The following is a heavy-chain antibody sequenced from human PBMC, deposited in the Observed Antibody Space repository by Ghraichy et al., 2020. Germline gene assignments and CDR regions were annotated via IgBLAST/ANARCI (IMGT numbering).Heavy chain of an antibody. CDR3: AKDPDDYGMDV. J-gene: IGHJ6*02. CDR1: GFTFSSYV. Sequence: GGSLRLSCAASGFTFSSYVMSWVRQAPGKGLEWVSGISDRGGSTYYADSVKGRFTISRDNSKSTLYLQMNSLRAEDTSVYYCAKDPDDYGMDVWGQGTTVIVSS. CDR2: ISDRGGST. V-gene: IGHV3-23*01.